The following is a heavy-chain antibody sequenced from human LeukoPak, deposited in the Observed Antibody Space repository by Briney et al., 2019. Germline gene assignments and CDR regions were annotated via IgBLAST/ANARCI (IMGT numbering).Heavy chain of an antibody. CDR1: GFTFYDYG. D-gene: IGHD6-13*01. J-gene: IGHJ4*02. Sequence: GGSLRLSCAASGFTFYDYGMSWVRQAPGKGLEWVSGINWNGGSTGYADSVKGRFTISRDNAKNSLYLQMNSLRAEDTAVYYCATSGYSSSWYFGWGQGTLVTVSS. V-gene: IGHV3-20*04. CDR2: INWNGGST. CDR3: ATSGYSSSWYFG.